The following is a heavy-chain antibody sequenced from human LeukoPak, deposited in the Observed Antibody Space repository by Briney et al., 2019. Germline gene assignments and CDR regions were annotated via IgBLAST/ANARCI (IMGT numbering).Heavy chain of an antibody. Sequence: PGGSLRLSCAASGFTFDDYTMHWVRQAPGKGLEWVSTVSGGGDTTYYADSVKGRFTISRDNSRNTLYLQMNSLRAEDTAVYYCGKDRPYDYDDSTASFDYWGQGTLVTVAS. CDR3: GKDRPYDYDDSTASFDY. V-gene: IGHV3-23*01. J-gene: IGHJ4*02. D-gene: IGHD4-17*01. CDR1: GFTFDDYT. CDR2: VSGGGDTT.